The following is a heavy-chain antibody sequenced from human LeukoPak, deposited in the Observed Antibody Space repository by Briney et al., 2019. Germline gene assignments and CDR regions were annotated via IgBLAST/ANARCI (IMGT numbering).Heavy chain of an antibody. J-gene: IGHJ5*02. CDR1: GISFSARGVG. CDR3: AHSGWYYDFWRGYPFDP. D-gene: IGHD3-3*01. Sequence: SGPTLMNPAQTLTLTCTFSGISFSARGVGVDWIRQPPGRALEWIVLIYWDDSKLYSPSLKSRLTITKDTSKNQVVLSMTNMDPVDTATYYCAHSGWYYDFWRGYPFDPLGQGTLVTVSS. CDR2: IYWDDSK. V-gene: IGHV2-5*02.